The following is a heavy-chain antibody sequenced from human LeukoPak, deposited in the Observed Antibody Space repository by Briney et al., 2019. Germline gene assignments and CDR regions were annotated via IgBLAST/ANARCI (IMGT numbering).Heavy chain of an antibody. D-gene: IGHD3-10*01. CDR1: GGSISSYY. V-gene: IGHV4-4*07. J-gene: IGHJ6*02. CDR2: IYTSGST. Sequence: PSETLSLTCTVSGGSISSYYWSWIRQPAGKGLEWIGRIYTSGSTNYNPSLKSRVTMSVDTSKNQFSLKLSSVTAADTAVYYCARDLKWDGYGSGSYPKALTYYYYGMDVWGQGTTVTVSS. CDR3: ARDLKWDGYGSGSYPKALTYYYYGMDV.